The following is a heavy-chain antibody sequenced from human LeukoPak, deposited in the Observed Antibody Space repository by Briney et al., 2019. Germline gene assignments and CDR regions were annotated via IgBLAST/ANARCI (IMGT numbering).Heavy chain of an antibody. Sequence: GGSLRLSCAASGFTFSSYAMSWVRQAPGKGLEWVSAISGSGGSTYYADSVKGRFTISRDNSKNTLYLQMNSLRAEDTAVYYCAKELYSSSSVYYYYYGMDVWGQGTTVTVSS. CDR3: AKELYSSSSVYYYYYGMDV. CDR1: GFTFSSYA. D-gene: IGHD6-6*01. J-gene: IGHJ6*02. CDR2: ISGSGGST. V-gene: IGHV3-23*01.